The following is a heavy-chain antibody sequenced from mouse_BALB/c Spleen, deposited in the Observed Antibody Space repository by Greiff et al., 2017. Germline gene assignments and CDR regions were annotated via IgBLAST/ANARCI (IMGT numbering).Heavy chain of an antibody. V-gene: IGHV1-26*01. Sequence: VQLQQSGPELVKPGASVKMSCKASGYTFTDYYMKWVKQSHGKSLEWIGDINPNNGDTFYNQKFKGKATLTVDKSSSTAYMQLNSLTSEDSAVYYCARVYYDYDEGYYAMDYWGQGTSVTVSS. CDR1: GYTFTDYY. CDR3: ARVYYDYDEGYYAMDY. CDR2: INPNNGDT. D-gene: IGHD2-4*01. J-gene: IGHJ4*01.